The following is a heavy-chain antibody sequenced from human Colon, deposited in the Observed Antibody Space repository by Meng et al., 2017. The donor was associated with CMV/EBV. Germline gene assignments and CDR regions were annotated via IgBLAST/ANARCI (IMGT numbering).Heavy chain of an antibody. CDR2: INPKTANP. CDR3: ATGSVAADGKGY. CDR1: GYMFTRYN. D-gene: IGHD6-13*01. J-gene: IGHJ1*01. Sequence: CKASGYMFTRYNINWVRQVPGQWLEWMGYINPKTANPTYVQGFTGRFVFSLDTSVNTAYLQISSLEAEDTAVYYCATGSVAADGKGYWGQGTLVTVSS. V-gene: IGHV7-4-1*02.